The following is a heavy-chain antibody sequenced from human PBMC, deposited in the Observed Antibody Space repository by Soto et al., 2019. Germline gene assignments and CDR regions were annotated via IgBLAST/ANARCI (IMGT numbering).Heavy chain of an antibody. D-gene: IGHD3-10*01. J-gene: IGHJ1*01. CDR2: IKQDGSEK. V-gene: IGHV3-7*01. CDR3: ARVIMVRAPPLLRENSKQNYPAEYFQH. CDR1: GFTFSSYW. Sequence: GGSLRLSCAASGFTFSSYWMSWVRQAPGKGLEWVANIKQDGSEKYYVDSVKGRFTISRDNAKNSLYLQMNSLRAEDTAVYYCARVIMVRAPPLLRENSKQNYPAEYFQHWGQGTLVTVSS.